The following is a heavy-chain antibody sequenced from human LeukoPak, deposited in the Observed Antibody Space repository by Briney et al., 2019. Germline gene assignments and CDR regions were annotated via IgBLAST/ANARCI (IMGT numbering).Heavy chain of an antibody. Sequence: PRGSLRLSCAASGFTVSSNFMTWVRQAPGKGLEWVSVISSGGTTYYADSVKGRFTISRHISKNTVYLQMNSLRAEDTAVYYCARDRSYGDFAWGYWGQGTLVTVSS. J-gene: IGHJ4*02. D-gene: IGHD4-17*01. CDR2: ISSGGTT. V-gene: IGHV3-53*04. CDR3: ARDRSYGDFAWGY. CDR1: GFTVSSNF.